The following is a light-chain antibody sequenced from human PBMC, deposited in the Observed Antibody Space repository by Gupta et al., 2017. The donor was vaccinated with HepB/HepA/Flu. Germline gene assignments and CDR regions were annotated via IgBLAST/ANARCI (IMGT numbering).Light chain of an antibody. CDR1: QSIGSY. J-gene: IGKJ4*01. V-gene: IGKV3-11*01. Sequence: EIVLPQSPATLSLSPGERGTLSCRASQSIGSYLAWYQQKPGQAPRLLIYDASNRATGIPARFSGSGSGTXFTLTIXSLEPEDFAVYYCQQRDTWPLTFGXGTKVEIK. CDR2: DAS. CDR3: QQRDTWPLT.